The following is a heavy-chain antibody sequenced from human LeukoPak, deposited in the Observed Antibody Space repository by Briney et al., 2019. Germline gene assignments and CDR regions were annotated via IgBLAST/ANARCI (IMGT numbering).Heavy chain of an antibody. CDR2: IRNDAINK. Sequence: EGSLRLFCAASGFTFSSYGTHWVRQAPGKGLEWVAFIRNDAINKYYADSVRGRFTISRDNSGNTLYLQMNSLRIEDTAVYYCSKTERVARGPFDFWGQGTLVTVSS. V-gene: IGHV3-30*02. D-gene: IGHD1-26*01. CDR3: SKTERVARGPFDF. J-gene: IGHJ4*02. CDR1: GFTFSSYG.